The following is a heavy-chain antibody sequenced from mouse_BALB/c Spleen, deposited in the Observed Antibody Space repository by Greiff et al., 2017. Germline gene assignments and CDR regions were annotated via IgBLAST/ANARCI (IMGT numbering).Heavy chain of an antibody. V-gene: IGHV2-6-7*01. CDR1: GFSLTGYG. CDR2: IWGDGST. D-gene: IGHD2-1*01. J-gene: IGHJ4*01. CDR3: ARGNLYGNYDAMDY. Sequence: QVQLKESGPGLVAPSQSLSITCTVSGFSLTGYGVNWVRQPPGKGLEWLGMIWGDGSTDYNSALKSRLSISKDNSKSQVFLKMNSLQTDDTARYYCARGNLYGNYDAMDYWGQGTSVTVSS.